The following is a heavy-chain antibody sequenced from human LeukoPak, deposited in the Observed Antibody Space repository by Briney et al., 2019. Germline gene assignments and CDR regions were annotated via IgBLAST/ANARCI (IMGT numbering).Heavy chain of an antibody. J-gene: IGHJ4*02. V-gene: IGHV3-64D*09. Sequence: GGSLRLSCSASGFTSSYYAMHWVRQAPGKGLEYVSGINDNGGTTHYGDSVKGRFTISRDDSKNTLYLQMSSLRGEDTALYYCVKDLRGNYTFDYWGQGTLVTVSS. CDR2: INDNGGTT. CDR1: GFTSSYYA. D-gene: IGHD5-24*01. CDR3: VKDLRGNYTFDY.